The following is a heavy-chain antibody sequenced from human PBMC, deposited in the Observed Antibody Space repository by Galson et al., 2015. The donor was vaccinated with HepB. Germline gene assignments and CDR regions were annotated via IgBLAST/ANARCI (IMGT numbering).Heavy chain of an antibody. J-gene: IGHJ5*02. D-gene: IGHD2/OR15-2a*01. CDR1: GYTFIDYY. V-gene: IGHV1-2*06. Sequence: SVKVSCKASGYTFIDYYMHWVRQAPGQGLEWMGRINPKSGGTNYAQRFQGRVTLTRETSTRTAYMELSRLRSDDTAMYYCARDFSLNSWGQGTLVTVSS. CDR2: INPKSGGT. CDR3: ARDFSLNS.